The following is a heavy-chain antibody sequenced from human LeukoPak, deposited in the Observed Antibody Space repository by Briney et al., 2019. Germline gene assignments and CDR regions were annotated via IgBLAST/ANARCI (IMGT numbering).Heavy chain of an antibody. CDR3: ARAKGYYDSSGYRNDGTFDY. D-gene: IGHD3-22*01. CDR2: SNPNTGAT. V-gene: IGHV1-2*02. J-gene: IGHJ4*02. Sequence: ASVKVSCKASGYSFTGYYMHWVRQAPGQGLEWMGWSNPNTGATKYAQKFQGRVTLTRDTSISTAYMELSSLRPDDTAVYYCARAKGYYDSSGYRNDGTFDYWGQGTLVTVSS. CDR1: GYSFTGYY.